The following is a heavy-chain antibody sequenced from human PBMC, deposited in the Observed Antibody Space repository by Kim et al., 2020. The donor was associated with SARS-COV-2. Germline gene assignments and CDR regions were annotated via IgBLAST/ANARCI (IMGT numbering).Heavy chain of an antibody. J-gene: IGHJ3*02. CDR1: GFTFDDYA. CDR2: ISWNSGSI. D-gene: IGHD3-22*01. V-gene: IGHV3-9*01. Sequence: GGSLRLSCAASGFTFDDYAMHWVRQAPGKGLEWVSGISWNSGSIGYADSVKGRFTISRDNAKNSLYLQMNSLRAEDTALYYCAKTNLGYYYDSSGYGGAIDIWGQGTMVTVSS. CDR3: AKTNLGYYYDSSGYGGAIDI.